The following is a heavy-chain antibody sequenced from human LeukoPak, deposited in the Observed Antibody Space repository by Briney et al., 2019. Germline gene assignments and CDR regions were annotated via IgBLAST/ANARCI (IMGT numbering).Heavy chain of an antibody. J-gene: IGHJ4*02. Sequence: PSETLSLTCAVYGGSFSGYYWSWLRQPPGEGLEWIGELNHSGSTNYNPSLKSRVTISVDTSNNQFSLKLSSVTAADTAVYYCARGYCSSSTCYTWSFAYWGQGTLVTVSS. V-gene: IGHV4-34*01. CDR2: LNHSGST. CDR1: GGSFSGYY. D-gene: IGHD2-2*02. CDR3: ARGYCSSSTCYTWSFAY.